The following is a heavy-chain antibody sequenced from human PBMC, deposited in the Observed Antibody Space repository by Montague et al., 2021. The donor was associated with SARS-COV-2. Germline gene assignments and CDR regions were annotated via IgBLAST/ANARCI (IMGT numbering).Heavy chain of an antibody. J-gene: IGHJ6*02. CDR1: GGSISSSSYY. Sequence: SETLSLTCTVSGGSISSSSYYWGWIRQPPGKGLAWIGSIYYSGSTYYNPSLKSRVTISVDTSKNQFSLKLSSVTAADTAVYYCARDQGYNWNYYYYYGMDVWGQGTTVTVSS. V-gene: IGHV4-39*07. CDR2: IYYSGST. CDR3: ARDQGYNWNYYYYYGMDV. D-gene: IGHD1-20*01.